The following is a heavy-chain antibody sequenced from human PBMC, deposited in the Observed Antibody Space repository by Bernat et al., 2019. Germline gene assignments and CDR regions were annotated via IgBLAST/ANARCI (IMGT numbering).Heavy chain of an antibody. J-gene: IGHJ6*02. CDR1: GFTFSSYS. V-gene: IGHV3-21*04. CDR3: ARGLVPAAISPYYYGMDV. Sequence: EVQLVESGGGLVKPGGSLRLSCAASGFTFSSYSMNWVRQAPGKGLEWVSSISSSSSYIYYADSVKGRFTISRDNSKNTLYLQMNSLRAEDTAVYYCARGLVPAAISPYYYGMDVWGQGTTVTVSS. CDR2: ISSSSSYI. D-gene: IGHD2-2*02.